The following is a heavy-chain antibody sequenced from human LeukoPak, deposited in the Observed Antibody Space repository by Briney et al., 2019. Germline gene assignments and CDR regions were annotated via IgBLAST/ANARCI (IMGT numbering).Heavy chain of an antibody. CDR1: GFTFSSYG. J-gene: IGHJ4*02. CDR2: IWYDGSNK. CDR3: AREPGNSGDSAFDY. Sequence: PGGSLRLSCAASGFTFSSYGMHWVRQAPGKGLEWVAVIWYDGSNKYYADSVKGRFTISRDNSKNTLYLQMNSLRAEDTAVYYCAREPGNSGDSAFDYGAQGPLVTVPS. D-gene: IGHD4-17*01. V-gene: IGHV3-33*01.